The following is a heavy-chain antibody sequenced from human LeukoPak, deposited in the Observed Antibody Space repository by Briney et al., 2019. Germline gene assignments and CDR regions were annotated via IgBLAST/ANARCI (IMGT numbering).Heavy chain of an antibody. D-gene: IGHD3-10*01. CDR1: GGSFSGYY. CDR3: ARGRMVRGVVYYYYGMDV. Sequence: SETLSLTCAVYGGSFSGYYWSWIRQPPGKGLEGIGEINHSGSTNYNPSLKSRVTISVDTSKNQFSLKLSSVTAADTAVYYCARGRMVRGVVYYYYGMDVWGKGTTVTVSS. CDR2: INHSGST. J-gene: IGHJ6*04. V-gene: IGHV4-34*01.